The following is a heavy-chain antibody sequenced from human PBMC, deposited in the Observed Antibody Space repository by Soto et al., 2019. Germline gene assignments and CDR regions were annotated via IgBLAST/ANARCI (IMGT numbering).Heavy chain of an antibody. CDR1: GFTFSSYW. J-gene: IGHJ6*02. CDR3: ARDIVVVPAEYYYYYYGMDV. CDR2: IKQDGSEK. V-gene: IGHV3-7*04. D-gene: IGHD2-2*01. Sequence: GGSLRLSCAASGFTFSSYWMSWVRQAPGKGLEWVANIKQDGSEKYYVDSVKGRFTISRDNAKNSLYLQMNSLRAEDTAVYYCARDIVVVPAEYYYYYYGMDVWGQGTTVTVSS.